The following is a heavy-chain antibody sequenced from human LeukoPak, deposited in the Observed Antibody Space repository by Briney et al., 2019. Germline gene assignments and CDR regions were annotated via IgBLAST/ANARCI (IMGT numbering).Heavy chain of an antibody. V-gene: IGHV1-69*05. J-gene: IGHJ4*02. CDR3: ARDSSPTFQYYYDSSGYAH. CDR2: IIPIFGTA. CDR1: GGTFSSYT. Sequence: SVKVSCKASGGTFSSYTISWVRQAPGQGLEWMGRIIPIFGTANYAQKFQGRVTITTDESTSTAYMELSSLRSEDTAVYYCARDSSPTFQYYYDSSGYAHWGQGTLVTVSS. D-gene: IGHD3-22*01.